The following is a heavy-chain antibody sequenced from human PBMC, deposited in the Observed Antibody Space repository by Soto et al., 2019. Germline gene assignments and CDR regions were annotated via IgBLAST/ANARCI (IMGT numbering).Heavy chain of an antibody. Sequence: QVQLQESGPGLVKPSETLSLTCTVSGGSISSYYWSWIRQPPGKGLEWIGYIYYSGSTNYNPSLKSRVTISVDTSKNQFSLKLSSVTAADTAVYYCARTGGKSTYGDYVPLIDYWGQGTLVTVSS. V-gene: IGHV4-59*08. CDR1: GGSISSYY. CDR2: IYYSGST. D-gene: IGHD4-17*01. J-gene: IGHJ4*02. CDR3: ARTGGKSTYGDYVPLIDY.